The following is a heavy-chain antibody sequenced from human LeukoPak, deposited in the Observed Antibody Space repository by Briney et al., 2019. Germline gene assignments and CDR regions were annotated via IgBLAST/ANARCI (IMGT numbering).Heavy chain of an antibody. V-gene: IGHV1-18*01. J-gene: IGHJ5*02. D-gene: IGHD6-19*01. Sequence: ASVKVSFKASGYTFTSYGISWVRQAPGQGLEWMGWISAYNGNTNYAQKLQGRVTMTTDTSTSTAYMELRSLRSDDTAVYYCARDGDHPKPGSIAVAGTGGWFDPWGQGTLVTVSS. CDR3: ARDGDHPKPGSIAVAGTGGWFDP. CDR2: ISAYNGNT. CDR1: GYTFTSYG.